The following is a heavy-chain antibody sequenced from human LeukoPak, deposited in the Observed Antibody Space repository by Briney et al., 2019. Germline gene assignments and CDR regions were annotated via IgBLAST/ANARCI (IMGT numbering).Heavy chain of an antibody. V-gene: IGHV3-7*01. Sequence: GGSLRLSCAASGFTFSSYWMSWVRQAPGKGLEWVANIKQDGSEKYYVDSVKGRFTISRGNAKNSLYLQMNSLRAEDTAVYYCARDRDDFWYYYYMDVWGKGTTVTVSS. CDR2: IKQDGSEK. J-gene: IGHJ6*03. CDR1: GFTFSSYW. CDR3: ARDRDDFWYYYYMDV. D-gene: IGHD3-3*01.